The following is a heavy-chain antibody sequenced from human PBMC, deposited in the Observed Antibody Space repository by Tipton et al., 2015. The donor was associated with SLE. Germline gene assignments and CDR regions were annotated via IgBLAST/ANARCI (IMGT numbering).Heavy chain of an antibody. CDR1: GFIFSNYG. D-gene: IGHD3-10*01. CDR3: VKDFSYFGSGNFDF. Sequence: SLRLSCAPSGFIFSNYGMSWVRQAPGRGLEWVCSFSGGGANTYYAEAVKGRFTISRDNSKNTLHLQMNSLRGDDSARYFCVKDFSYFGSGNFDFWGQGTPVTVSS. CDR2: FSGGGANT. V-gene: IGHV3-23*01. J-gene: IGHJ4*02.